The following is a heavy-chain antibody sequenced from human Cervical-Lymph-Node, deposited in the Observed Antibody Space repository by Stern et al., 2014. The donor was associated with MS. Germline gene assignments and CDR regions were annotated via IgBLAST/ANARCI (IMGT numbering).Heavy chain of an antibody. D-gene: IGHD6-19*01. CDR2: IFYSGST. CDR1: GGSISSNSQY. Sequence: QVQLQESGPGLVKPSETLSLMCTVSGGSISSNSQYWGWTRQPPGKGLEWIGTIFYSGSTYYNPFLKSRVTLSVDTSKKQFSLKVSSGTAADTAVYYCARNLRSSGWFRGGSFDYWGQGALVTVSS. J-gene: IGHJ4*02. V-gene: IGHV4-39*01. CDR3: ARNLRSSGWFRGGSFDY.